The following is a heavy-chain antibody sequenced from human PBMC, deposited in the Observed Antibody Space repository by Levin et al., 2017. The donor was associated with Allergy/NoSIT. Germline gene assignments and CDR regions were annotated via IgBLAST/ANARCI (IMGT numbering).Heavy chain of an antibody. CDR1: GFTFSSYW. CDR3: AAGLYSGGWYPDYFDF. Sequence: LSLPCAASGFTFSSYWMSWVRQAPGKGLEWVANIKQDGSGTYYVDSVKGRFTVSRDNAKNSLFLQMSSLRAEDTAVYYCAAGLYSGGWYPDYFDFWGQGTLVTVSP. V-gene: IGHV3-7*02. J-gene: IGHJ4*02. CDR2: IKQDGSGT. D-gene: IGHD6-19*01.